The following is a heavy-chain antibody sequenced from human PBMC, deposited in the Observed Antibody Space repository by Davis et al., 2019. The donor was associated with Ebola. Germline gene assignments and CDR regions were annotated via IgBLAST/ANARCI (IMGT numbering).Heavy chain of an antibody. CDR1: GFTFSSYA. Sequence: GESLKISCAASGFTFSSYAMNWVRQAPGKGLEWVAVISYDGSNKYYADSVKGRFTISRDNSKNTLYLQMNSLRAEDTAVYYCAKDPWDYWGQGTLVTVSS. CDR2: ISYDGSNK. CDR3: AKDPWDY. J-gene: IGHJ4*02. V-gene: IGHV3-30*18.